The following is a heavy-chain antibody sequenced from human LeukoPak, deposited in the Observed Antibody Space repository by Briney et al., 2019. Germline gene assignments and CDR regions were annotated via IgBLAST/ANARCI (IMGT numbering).Heavy chain of an antibody. J-gene: IGHJ5*02. Sequence: SETLSLTCTVSGGSISSSSYYWGWIRQPPGKGLEWIGSIYYSGSTYYNPFLKSRVTISVDTSKNQFSLRLSSVTAADTAVYYCARETAAAGTGRFDPWGQGTLVTVSS. CDR1: GGSISSSSYY. V-gene: IGHV4-39*07. CDR2: IYYSGST. CDR3: ARETAAAGTGRFDP. D-gene: IGHD6-13*01.